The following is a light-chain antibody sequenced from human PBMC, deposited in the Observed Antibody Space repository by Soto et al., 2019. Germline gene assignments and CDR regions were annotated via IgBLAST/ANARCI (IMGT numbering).Light chain of an antibody. Sequence: VFTQSPDKRPLSRGEERTRSVWASHSVTTHLAWFQQRPGQTPRLLIYDASSRAHGIPARFSGRGSGADFTLTIISIEPDDFAVYYGQQRSHSITFGQGTRLEIK. CDR3: QQRSHSIT. CDR1: HSVTTH. J-gene: IGKJ5*01. V-gene: IGKV3-11*01. CDR2: DAS.